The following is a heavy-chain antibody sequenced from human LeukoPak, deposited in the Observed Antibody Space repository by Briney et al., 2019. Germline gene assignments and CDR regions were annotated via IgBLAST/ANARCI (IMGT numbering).Heavy chain of an antibody. J-gene: IGHJ6*03. D-gene: IGHD4-17*01. CDR3: ARLGYGDYGGYYYYLDV. Sequence: GGSLRLSCAASGFTFSNYWMNWVRQAPGKGLEWVANIKEDGSEKYYVDSVKGRFTISRDNAKNSLFLQMYSLRAEDTAVYYCARLGYGDYGGYYYYLDVWGKGTTVTISS. CDR1: GFTFSNYW. CDR2: IKEDGSEK. V-gene: IGHV3-7*01.